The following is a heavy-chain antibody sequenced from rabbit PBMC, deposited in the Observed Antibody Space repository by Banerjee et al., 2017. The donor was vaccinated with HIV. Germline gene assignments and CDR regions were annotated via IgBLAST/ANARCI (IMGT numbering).Heavy chain of an antibody. V-gene: IGHV1S45*01. J-gene: IGHJ4*01. Sequence: QEQLVESGGGLVKPEGSLTLTCTASGFSFSSSYWICWVRQAPGKGLEWIGYIDPFLHSTYYASWVNGRFTISSHNAQNTLYLQLSSLTAADTTTYFCARESGWGAGDYYFSLWGPGTLVTVS. CDR3: ARESGWGAGDYYFSL. CDR1: GFSFSSSYW. D-gene: IGHD4-1*01. CDR2: IDPFLHST.